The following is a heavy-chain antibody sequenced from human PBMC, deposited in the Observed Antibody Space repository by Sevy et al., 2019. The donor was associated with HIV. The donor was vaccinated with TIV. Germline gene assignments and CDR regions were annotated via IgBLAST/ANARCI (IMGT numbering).Heavy chain of an antibody. Sequence: SETLSLTYTVSGGSISSSSYYWGWIRQPPGKGLEWIGSIYYSGSTYYNPSLKSRVTISVDTSKNQFSLKLSSVTAADTAVYYCARHVSNSPTMTTVTTPKRGGWFDPWGQGTLVTVSS. CDR3: ARHVSNSPTMTTVTTPKRGGWFDP. CDR2: IYYSGST. J-gene: IGHJ5*02. V-gene: IGHV4-39*01. CDR1: GGSISSSSYY. D-gene: IGHD4-17*01.